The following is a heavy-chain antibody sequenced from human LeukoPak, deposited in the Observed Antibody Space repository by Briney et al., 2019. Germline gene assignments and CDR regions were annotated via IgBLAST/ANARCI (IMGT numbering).Heavy chain of an antibody. J-gene: IGHJ4*02. V-gene: IGHV3-30*04. CDR3: ARDRSLDY. CDR2: ISYDGSNK. Sequence: GGSLRLSCAASGFTFSSYAMHWVRQAPGKGLEWVAVISYDGSNKYYADSVKGRFTISRDNSKNTMYLQMNSLRAEDTAVYYCARDRSLDYWGQGTLVTVSS. D-gene: IGHD2-15*01. CDR1: GFTFSSYA.